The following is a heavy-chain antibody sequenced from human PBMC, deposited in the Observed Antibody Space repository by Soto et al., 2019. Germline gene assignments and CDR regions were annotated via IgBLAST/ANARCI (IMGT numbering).Heavy chain of an antibody. D-gene: IGHD3-16*02. Sequence: SETLSLTCTVSGGSISNSNYYWGWIRQPPGKGLEWTGSIYYSGSTYYNPSLKSRVTISVDTSKNQFSLNLRSVTAADTAVYYCARQIYDFVWGTYRPFYFDYWGQGTLVTVSS. CDR2: IYYSGST. V-gene: IGHV4-39*01. J-gene: IGHJ4*02. CDR1: GGSISNSNYY. CDR3: ARQIYDFVWGTYRPFYFDY.